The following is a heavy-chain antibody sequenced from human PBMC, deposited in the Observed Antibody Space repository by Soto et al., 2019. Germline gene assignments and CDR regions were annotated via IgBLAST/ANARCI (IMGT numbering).Heavy chain of an antibody. V-gene: IGHV3-64*01. D-gene: IGHD1-7*01. CDR3: VRRVSGNYDY. CDR1: GFTFSSYD. J-gene: IGHJ4*02. Sequence: EVQLAESGGGMVQPGGSLRLSCVASGFTFSSYDMHWVRQAPGKGLEYVSSISSNGGTTYYGNSVKGRFTISRDNSKNTLYLQMGSLRAEDRAVYYCVRRVSGNYDYWGQGTVVTVSS. CDR2: ISSNGGTT.